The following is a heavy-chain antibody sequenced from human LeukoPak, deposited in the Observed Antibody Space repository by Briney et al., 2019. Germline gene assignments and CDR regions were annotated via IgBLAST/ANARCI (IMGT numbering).Heavy chain of an antibody. CDR2: ISGSGGST. CDR3: AKDGGLGMGAFHI. CDR1: GFVFSSYA. Sequence: PGGSLRLSCAASGFVFSSYAMHWVRQAPGKGLEWVSFISGSGGSTYYADSVKGLFAISRDNSKNTLYLQVNSLRAEDTAVYYCAKDGGLGMGAFHIWGQGTMVTVSS. D-gene: IGHD7-27*01. J-gene: IGHJ3*02. V-gene: IGHV3-23*01.